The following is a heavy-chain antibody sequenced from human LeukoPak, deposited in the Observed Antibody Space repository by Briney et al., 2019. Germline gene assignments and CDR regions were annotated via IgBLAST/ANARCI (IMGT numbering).Heavy chain of an antibody. D-gene: IGHD2-2*01. V-gene: IGHV1-69*05. J-gene: IGHJ6*03. CDR3: ARTSYCSSTSCHPRYYYYYMDV. CDR1: GGTFSSYA. Sequence: SVKVSCKASGGTFSSYAISWVRQAPGQGLEWMGGIIPIFGTANYAQKFQGRVTITTDESTNTAYMELSSLRSEDTAVYYCARTSYCSSTSCHPRYYYYYMDVWGKGTTVTVSS. CDR2: IIPIFGTA.